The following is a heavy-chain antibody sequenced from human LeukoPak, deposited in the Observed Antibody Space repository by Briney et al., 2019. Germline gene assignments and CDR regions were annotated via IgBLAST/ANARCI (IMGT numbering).Heavy chain of an antibody. D-gene: IGHD3-9*01. V-gene: IGHV3-20*04. Sequence: PGGSLRLSCAASGFTFSSYVMSWVRQAPGKGLEWVSGINWNGGSTGYADSVKGRFTISRDNAKNSLYLQMNSLRAEDTSLYYCARARSYDILTGSDYWGQGTLVTVSS. CDR3: ARARSYDILTGSDY. CDR2: INWNGGST. CDR1: GFTFSSYV. J-gene: IGHJ4*02.